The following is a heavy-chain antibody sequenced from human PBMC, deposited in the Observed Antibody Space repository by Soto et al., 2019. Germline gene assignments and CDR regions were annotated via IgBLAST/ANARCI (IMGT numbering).Heavy chain of an antibody. J-gene: IGHJ3*01. V-gene: IGHV3-74*01. CDR1: GFTFSYYW. CDR3: ARGDRGAFDL. CDR2: IHSDGSST. D-gene: IGHD1-26*01. Sequence: VQLVESGGGLVRPGGSLRLSCAASGFTFSYYWMHWVRQAPGKGLVWVSRIHSDGSSTTYADFVKGRFIISRDNAMNTVDLQMNSVRVEDTAVYYCARGDRGAFDLWGQGTVVTVSS.